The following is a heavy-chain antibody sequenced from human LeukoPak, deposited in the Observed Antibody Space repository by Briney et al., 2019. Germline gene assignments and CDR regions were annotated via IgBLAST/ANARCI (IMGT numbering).Heavy chain of an antibody. CDR2: IYYSGST. CDR3: AKDLGAVVVVAATLDY. Sequence: SETLSLTCTVSGGSISSSSYYWGWIRQPPGKGLEWIGSIYYSGSTYYNPSLKSRVTISVDTSKNQFSLKLSSVTAADTAVYYCAKDLGAVVVVAATLDYWGQGTLVTVSS. V-gene: IGHV4-39*07. J-gene: IGHJ4*02. CDR1: GGSISSSSYY. D-gene: IGHD2-15*01.